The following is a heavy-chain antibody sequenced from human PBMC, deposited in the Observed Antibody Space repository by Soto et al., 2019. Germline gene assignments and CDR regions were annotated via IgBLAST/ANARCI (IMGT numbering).Heavy chain of an antibody. J-gene: IGHJ4*02. CDR3: ARATNYYYDSSGYPAY. Sequence: ASVKVSCKAPGYTFTGYYMHWVRQAPGQGLEWMGWINPNSGGTNYAQKFQGWVTMTRDTSISTAYMELSRLRSDDTAVYYCARATNYYYDSSGYPAYWGQGTLVTVSS. V-gene: IGHV1-2*04. D-gene: IGHD3-22*01. CDR2: INPNSGGT. CDR1: GYTFTGYY.